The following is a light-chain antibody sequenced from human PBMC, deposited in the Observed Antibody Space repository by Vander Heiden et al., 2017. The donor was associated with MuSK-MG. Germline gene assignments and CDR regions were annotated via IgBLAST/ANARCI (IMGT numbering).Light chain of an antibody. CDR3: QSHDSTLSGSV. Sequence: QSVLTQPPSASGAPAQRVTISCTGSSSNIGAGYDVHWYQQVPGTAPKLLIYGDTNRPSGVPDRFSGSKSGTSASLAVTGLQAEDEADYYCQSHDSTLSGSVFGGGTALTVL. V-gene: IGLV1-40*01. CDR1: SSNIGAGYD. J-gene: IGLJ2*01. CDR2: GDT.